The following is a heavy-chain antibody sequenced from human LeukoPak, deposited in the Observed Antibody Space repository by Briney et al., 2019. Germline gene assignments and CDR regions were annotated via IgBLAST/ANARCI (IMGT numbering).Heavy chain of an antibody. CDR3: AKHDVDTAMTN. J-gene: IGHJ4*02. V-gene: IGHV1-69*04. Sequence: SVKVSCKASGGTFSSYAISWVRQAPGQGLEWMGRIIPILGIANYAQKFRGRVTITADKSTSTAYMELSSLRSEDTAVYYCAKHDVDTAMTNWGQGTLVTVSS. D-gene: IGHD5-18*01. CDR2: IIPILGIA. CDR1: GGTFSSYA.